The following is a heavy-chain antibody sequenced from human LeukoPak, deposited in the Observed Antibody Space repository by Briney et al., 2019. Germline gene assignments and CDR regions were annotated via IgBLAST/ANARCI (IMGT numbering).Heavy chain of an antibody. CDR3: AADPPLQVGATQDYYYYGMDV. J-gene: IGHJ6*02. Sequence: ASVKVSCKASGYTFTSYGVSWVRQARGQRLEWIGWIVVGSGNTNYAQKFQERVTITRDMSTSTAYMELSSLRSEDTAVYYCAADPPLQVGATQDYYYYGMDVWGQGTTVTVSS. D-gene: IGHD1-26*01. CDR2: IVVGSGNT. CDR1: GYTFTSYG. V-gene: IGHV1-58*01.